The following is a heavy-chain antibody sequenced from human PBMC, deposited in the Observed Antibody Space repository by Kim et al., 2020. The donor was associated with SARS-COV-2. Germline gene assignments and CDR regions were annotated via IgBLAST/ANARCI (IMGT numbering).Heavy chain of an antibody. CDR1: GYTFTSYD. J-gene: IGHJ6*02. Sequence: ASVKVSCKASGYTFTSYDINWVRQATGQGLEWMGWMNPNSGNTGYAQKFQGRVTMTRNTSISTAYMELSSLRSEDTAVYYCARGPTAMGRYYYYGMDVWGQGDTVTVSS. V-gene: IGHV1-8*01. CDR2: MNPNSGNT. CDR3: ARGPTAMGRYYYYGMDV. D-gene: IGHD5-18*01.